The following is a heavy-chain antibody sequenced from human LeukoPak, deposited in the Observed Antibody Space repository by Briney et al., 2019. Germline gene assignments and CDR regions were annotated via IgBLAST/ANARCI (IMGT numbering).Heavy chain of an antibody. V-gene: IGHV4-34*01. J-gene: IGHJ4*02. D-gene: IGHD5-12*01. Sequence: SETLSLTCAVYGGSFSGYYWSWIRQPPGKGLEWIGEINHSGSTNYNPSLKSRVTISVDTSKNQFSLKLSSVTAADTAVYYCASSIVATTSFGYWGQGTLVTVSS. CDR2: INHSGST. CDR3: ASSIVATTSFGY. CDR1: GGSFSGYY.